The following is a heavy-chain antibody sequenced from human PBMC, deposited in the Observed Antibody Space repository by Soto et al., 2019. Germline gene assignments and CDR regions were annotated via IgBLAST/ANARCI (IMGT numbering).Heavy chain of an antibody. J-gene: IGHJ6*02. D-gene: IGHD2-2*01. CDR3: ARASDIVVVPAAMAPYYYYGMDV. V-gene: IGHV5-10-1*01. Sequence: PGESLKISCKGSVYSFTSYWISWVRQMPGKGLEWMGRIDPSDSYTNYSPSFQGHVTISADKSISTAYLQWSSLKASDTAMYYCARASDIVVVPAAMAPYYYYGMDVWGQATTVTVSS. CDR1: VYSFTSYW. CDR2: IDPSDSYT.